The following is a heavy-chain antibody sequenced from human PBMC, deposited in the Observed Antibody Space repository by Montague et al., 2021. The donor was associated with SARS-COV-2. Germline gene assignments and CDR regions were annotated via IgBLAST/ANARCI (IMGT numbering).Heavy chain of an antibody. V-gene: IGHV3-11*06. CDR1: GFTFSDYY. D-gene: IGHD6-25*01. Sequence: SLRLSCAASGFTFSDYYMFWIRQSPGKGLEYISYISGSTYTNYADSVKGRFTISRDNTKDSLFLQMNSLRAEDTAGYYCARGGSGYDSPLEYWGQGALVTVSS. CDR2: ISGSTYT. J-gene: IGHJ4*02. CDR3: ARGGSGYDSPLEY.